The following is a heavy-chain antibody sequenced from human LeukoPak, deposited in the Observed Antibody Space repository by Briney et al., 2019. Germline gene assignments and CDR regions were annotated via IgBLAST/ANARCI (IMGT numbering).Heavy chain of an antibody. J-gene: IGHJ4*02. CDR2: IFYSRNT. CDR1: GGSTTSSSHY. CDR3: ARGTSCGSRDFYY. Sequence: SETLSPTCIVSGGSTTSSSHYWGWIRQPPGKGLEWIGSIFYSRNTHYNPSLKSRVTISVATSKNQFSLRLTSLTAADTAVYYCARGTSCGSRDFYYWGQGILVTVSS. V-gene: IGHV4-39*01. D-gene: IGHD5-18*01.